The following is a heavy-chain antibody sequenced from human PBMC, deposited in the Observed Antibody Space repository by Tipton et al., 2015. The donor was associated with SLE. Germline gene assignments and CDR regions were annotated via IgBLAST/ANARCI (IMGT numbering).Heavy chain of an antibody. D-gene: IGHD3-9*01. CDR3: ASVRVLTRYYKPAPFDF. V-gene: IGHV1-2*06. J-gene: IGHJ4*02. Sequence: QVQLVQSGAEVKKPGASVKVSCKAAGNTFIDYYIHWVRQAPGQGLEWVGRIKPSTGVTEFAQKFQGRVTMTRDTSISTAYLELSGLRSDDSAVYFCASVRVLTRYYKPAPFDFWGRGTLVTVSS. CDR2: IKPSTGVT. CDR1: GNTFIDYY.